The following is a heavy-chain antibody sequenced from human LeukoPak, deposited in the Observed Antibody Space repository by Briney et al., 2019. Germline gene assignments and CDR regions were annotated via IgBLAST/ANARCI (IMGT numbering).Heavy chain of an antibody. CDR3: AKHGYCSGISCFFDF. CDR1: GFTFSSYA. CDR2: ISGSGPYT. V-gene: IGHV3-23*01. D-gene: IGHD2-2*03. J-gene: IGHJ4*02. Sequence: PGGSLRLSCAPSGFTFSSYAMSWVRQAPGKGLEWVSGISGSGPYTFYTDSVKGRFTISRDSSKNTLYLQMNSLRAEDTALYYCAKHGYCSGISCFFDFWGQGTLVTVSS.